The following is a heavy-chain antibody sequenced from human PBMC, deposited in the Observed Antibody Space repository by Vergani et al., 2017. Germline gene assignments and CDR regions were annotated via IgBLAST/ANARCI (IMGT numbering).Heavy chain of an antibody. V-gene: IGHV3-30*02. Sequence: QVQLVESGGGVVQPGGSLRLSCAASGFTFSSYGMHWVRQAPGKGLEWVAFIRYDGSNKYYADAVKGRFTISRDNSKNTLYLQMNSLRAEDTAVYYCAKDSRYSGSYSDYWGQGTLVTVS. CDR2: IRYDGSNK. CDR1: GFTFSSYG. CDR3: AKDSRYSGSYSDY. D-gene: IGHD1-26*01. J-gene: IGHJ4*02.